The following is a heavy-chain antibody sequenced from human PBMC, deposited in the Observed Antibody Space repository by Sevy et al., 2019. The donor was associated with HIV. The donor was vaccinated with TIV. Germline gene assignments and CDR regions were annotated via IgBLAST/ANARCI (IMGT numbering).Heavy chain of an antibody. V-gene: IGHV1-69*06. J-gene: IGHJ5*02. D-gene: IGHD6-13*01. CDR2: IIPIFGTA. CDR1: GGTFSSYA. CDR3: AGGSIAAAGIDP. Sequence: ASVKVSYKASGGTFSSYAISWVRQAPGQGLEWMGGIIPIFGTANYAQKFQGRVTITADKSTSTAYMELSSLRSEDTAVYHCAGGSIAAAGIDPWGQGTLVTVSS.